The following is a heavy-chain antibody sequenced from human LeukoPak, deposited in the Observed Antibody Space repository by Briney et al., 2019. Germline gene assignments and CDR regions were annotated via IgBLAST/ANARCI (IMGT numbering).Heavy chain of an antibody. CDR3: ARDSANDEVPSHFDY. Sequence: PGGSLRLSCAASGFTFSSYWMSWVRQAPGKGLEWVANIKQDGSEKYYVDSVKGRFTISRDNSKNTLYLQMNSLRAEDTAVYYCARDSANDEVPSHFDYWGQGTLVTVSS. V-gene: IGHV3-7*01. CDR2: IKQDGSEK. CDR1: GFTFSSYW. J-gene: IGHJ4*02. D-gene: IGHD1-1*01.